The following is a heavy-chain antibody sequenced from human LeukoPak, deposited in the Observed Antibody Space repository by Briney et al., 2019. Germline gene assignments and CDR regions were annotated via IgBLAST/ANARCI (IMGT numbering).Heavy chain of an antibody. CDR1: GFTVSSNY. V-gene: IGHV3-53*01. D-gene: IGHD5-18*01. CDR2: IYSGGST. J-gene: IGHJ4*02. CDR3: ARTRGYSYGPFDY. Sequence: GGSLRLSCAASGFTVSSNYRSWVRQAPGKGLEWVSVIYSGGSTYYADSVKGRFTISRDNSKNTLYLQMNSLRAEDTAVYYCARTRGYSYGPFDYWGQGTLVTVSS.